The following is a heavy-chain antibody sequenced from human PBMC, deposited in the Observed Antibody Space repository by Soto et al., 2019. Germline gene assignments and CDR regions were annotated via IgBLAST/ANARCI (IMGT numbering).Heavy chain of an antibody. CDR3: ARVRTDCSSTSCYKGSRWFDP. D-gene: IGHD2-2*02. CDR1: GGSISSGGYS. CDR2: IYHSGST. J-gene: IGHJ5*02. Sequence: QLQLQESGSGLVKPSQTLSLTCAVSGGSISSGGYSWSWIRQPPGKGLEWIGYIYHSGSTYYNPSLKSRVTISADRSKNQFSLKLSSVTAADTAVYYCARVRTDCSSTSCYKGSRWFDPWGQGTLVTVSS. V-gene: IGHV4-30-2*01.